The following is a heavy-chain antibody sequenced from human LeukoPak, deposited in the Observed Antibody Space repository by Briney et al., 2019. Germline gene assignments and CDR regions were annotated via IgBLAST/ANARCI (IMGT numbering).Heavy chain of an antibody. J-gene: IGHJ6*02. CDR1: GGSISSSSYY. CDR2: IYYSGST. D-gene: IGHD2-2*01. CDR3: ASSDCSSTSCLPYYYYYGMDV. V-gene: IGHV4-39*01. Sequence: SETLSLTCTVSGGSISSSSYYWGWLRQPPGKGLEWLGSIYYSGSTYYNPSLKSRVTISVDTSKNQFSLKLSSVTAADTAVYYCASSDCSSTSCLPYYYYYGMDVWGQGTTVTVSS.